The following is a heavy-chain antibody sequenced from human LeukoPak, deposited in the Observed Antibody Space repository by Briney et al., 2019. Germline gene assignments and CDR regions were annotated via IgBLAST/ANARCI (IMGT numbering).Heavy chain of an antibody. V-gene: IGHV3-23*01. Sequence: GGSLRLSCAASGFAFNPYAMSWVRQAPGKGLEWVSGITGSGDNTYYADSVKGRFTISRDNSKNTLYLQMNSLRAEDTAVYYCARVKSVPAARDSSLGIDYWGQGTLVTVSS. CDR1: GFAFNPYA. CDR2: ITGSGDNT. D-gene: IGHD2-2*01. J-gene: IGHJ4*02. CDR3: ARVKSVPAARDSSLGIDY.